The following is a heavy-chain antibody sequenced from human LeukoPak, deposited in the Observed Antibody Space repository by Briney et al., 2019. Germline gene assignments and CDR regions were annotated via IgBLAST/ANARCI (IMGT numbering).Heavy chain of an antibody. Sequence: ASVKVSCKASGYTFTDNYIHWVRQAPGQELEWMGWMDPNGGGTNYAQKFEGRVIMTRDTSINTAYMELSRLKSDDTAVYYCARDVDSVVVTAIGDWGQGTLVTVSS. CDR3: ARDVDSVVVTAIGD. CDR1: GYTFTDNY. D-gene: IGHD2-21*02. J-gene: IGHJ4*02. CDR2: MDPNGGGT. V-gene: IGHV1-2*02.